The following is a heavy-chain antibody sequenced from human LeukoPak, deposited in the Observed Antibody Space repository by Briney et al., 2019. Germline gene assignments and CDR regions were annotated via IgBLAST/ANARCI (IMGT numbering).Heavy chain of an antibody. Sequence: GGSLRLSCAASGFTFSSYSMNWVRQAPGKGLEWVSYISSSSSTIYYADSVKGRFTISRDNAKNSLYLQMNSLRAEDTAVYYCAQDAVAGYFDYWGRGTLVTVSS. D-gene: IGHD6-19*01. V-gene: IGHV3-48*04. CDR3: AQDAVAGYFDY. CDR1: GFTFSSYS. CDR2: ISSSSSTI. J-gene: IGHJ4*02.